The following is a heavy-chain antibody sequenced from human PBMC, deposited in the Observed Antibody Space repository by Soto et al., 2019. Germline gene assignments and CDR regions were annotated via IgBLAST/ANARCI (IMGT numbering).Heavy chain of an antibody. CDR1: GYTFTSYY. J-gene: IGHJ5*02. D-gene: IGHD3-3*01. V-gene: IGHV1-46*01. Sequence: ASVKVSCKASGYTFTSYYMHWVRQAPGQGLEWMGIINPSGGSTSYAQKFQGRVTMTRDTSTSTVYMELSSLRSEDTAVYYCARDGTKTAPYYDFWSGYHSWFDPWGQGTLVTVSS. CDR3: ARDGTKTAPYYDFWSGYHSWFDP. CDR2: INPSGGST.